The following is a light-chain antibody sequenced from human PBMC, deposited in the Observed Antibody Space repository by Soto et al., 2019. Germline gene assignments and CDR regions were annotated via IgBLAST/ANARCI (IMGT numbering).Light chain of an antibody. J-gene: IGKJ1*01. CDR3: QQSDSIPWT. CDR2: AAS. Sequence: DIQMTQSPSSLSASVGDRVTITCRASQSISTYLNWYQQRPGKAPKSLIYAASKLQSGVPSRFSGSGSGTDFTLTINSLQPEDLATYFCQQSDSIPWTFGQGTKVELK. V-gene: IGKV1-39*01. CDR1: QSISTY.